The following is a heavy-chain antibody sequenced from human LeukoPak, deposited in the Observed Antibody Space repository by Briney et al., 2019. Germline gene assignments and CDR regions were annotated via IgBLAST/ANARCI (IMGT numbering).Heavy chain of an antibody. CDR3: AGIAADTAMPIDY. V-gene: IGHV4-59*01. D-gene: IGHD5-18*01. J-gene: IGHJ4*02. Sequence: SETLSLTCTVSGGSISSYYWSWIRQPPGKGLEWIGYIYYSGSTNYNPSLKSRVTISVDTSKNQFSLKLSSVTAADTAVYYCAGIAADTAMPIDYWGQGTLVTVSS. CDR2: IYYSGST. CDR1: GGSISSYY.